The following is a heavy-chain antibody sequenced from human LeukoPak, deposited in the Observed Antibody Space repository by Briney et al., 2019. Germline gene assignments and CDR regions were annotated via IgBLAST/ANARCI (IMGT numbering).Heavy chain of an antibody. D-gene: IGHD3-22*01. Sequence: GGSLRLSCAASGFTFSSYWMSWVRQAPGKGLEWVANIKQDGSEKYYVDSVKGRFTISRDNAKSSLYLQMNSLRAEETAVYYCARDYYDSSGHTWGDYWGQGTLVTVSS. CDR2: IKQDGSEK. CDR3: ARDYYDSSGHTWGDY. V-gene: IGHV3-7*01. CDR1: GFTFSSYW. J-gene: IGHJ4*02.